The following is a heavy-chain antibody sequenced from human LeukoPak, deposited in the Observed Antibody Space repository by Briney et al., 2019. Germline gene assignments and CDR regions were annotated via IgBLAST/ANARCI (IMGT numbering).Heavy chain of an antibody. J-gene: IGHJ3*02. V-gene: IGHV4-34*01. CDR1: GVSFSGYY. D-gene: IGHD3-3*01. CDR3: AREIQADFGVVSIGAFDI. CDR2: TNRSGST. Sequence: PSETLSLTSAVYGVSFSGYYWSWIRQRPGKGLGGMGETNRSGSTNYNTSLKSGVTTTVAASKNQFHLKRSSMTAADTAVYCLAREIQADFGVVSIGAFDIWGQGTMVTVSS.